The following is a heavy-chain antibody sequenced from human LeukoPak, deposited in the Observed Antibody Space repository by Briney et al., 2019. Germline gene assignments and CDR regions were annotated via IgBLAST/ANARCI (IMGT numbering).Heavy chain of an antibody. CDR3: ARAQTGSAGPLSIAVAGIDDY. Sequence: ASVKVSCKASGYTFTSYYMHWVRQAPGQGLEWMGIINPSGGSTSYAQKFQGRVTMTRDTSTSTVYMERSSLRSEDTAVYYCARAQTGSAGPLSIAVAGIDDYWGQGTLVPVSS. V-gene: IGHV1-46*01. CDR1: GYTFTSYY. J-gene: IGHJ4*02. D-gene: IGHD6-19*01. CDR2: INPSGGST.